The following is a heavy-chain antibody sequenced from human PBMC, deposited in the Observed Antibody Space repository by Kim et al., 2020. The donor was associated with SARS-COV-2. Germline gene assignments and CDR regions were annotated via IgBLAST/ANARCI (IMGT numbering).Heavy chain of an antibody. J-gene: IGHJ6*04. CDR3: ARVWDV. V-gene: IGHV4-34*01. CDR2: ITPSGST. Sequence: SETLSLTCAVYGGSFSGFYWSWVRQPPGKGLECIGEITPSGSTSYNPSLESRVTISIDTSKKQLSLKLTSVTAADTAVYYCARVWDVWGKGTSVTVSS. CDR1: GGSFSGFY.